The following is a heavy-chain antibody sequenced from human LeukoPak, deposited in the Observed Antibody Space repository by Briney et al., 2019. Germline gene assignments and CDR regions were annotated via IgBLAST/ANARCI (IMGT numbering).Heavy chain of an antibody. CDR2: IYYSGST. J-gene: IGHJ4*02. D-gene: IGHD5-24*01. CDR3: ARRRDGYNFDY. Sequence: SETLSLTCTVSGGSINNYYWSWIRQPPGKGLEWIGSIYYSGSTNYDPSLKSRVTISVDTSKNQFSLKLSSVTAADTAVYYCARRRDGYNFDYWAREPWSPSPQ. V-gene: IGHV4-59*13. CDR1: GGSINNYY.